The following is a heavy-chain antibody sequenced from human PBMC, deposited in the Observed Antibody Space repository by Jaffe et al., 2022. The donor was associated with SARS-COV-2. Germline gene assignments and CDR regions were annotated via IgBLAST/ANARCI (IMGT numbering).Heavy chain of an antibody. CDR3: AHEINYYYDSSGYYPRFDY. CDR2: IYWDDDK. D-gene: IGHD3-22*01. CDR1: GFSLSTSGVG. J-gene: IGHJ4*02. Sequence: QITLKESGPTLVKPTQTLTLTCTFSGFSLSTSGVGVGWIRQPPGKALEWLALIYWDDDKRYSPSLKSRLTITKDTSKNQVVLTMTNMDPVDTATYYCAHEINYYYDSSGYYPRFDYWGQGTLVTVSS. V-gene: IGHV2-5*02.